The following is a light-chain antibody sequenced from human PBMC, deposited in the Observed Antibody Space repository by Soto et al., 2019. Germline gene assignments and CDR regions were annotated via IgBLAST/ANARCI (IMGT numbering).Light chain of an antibody. CDR2: WAS. CDR3: QQYYTTPWT. V-gene: IGKV4-1*01. Sequence: DIVMTQSPDSLAVSLGERATINCKSSRSVLYNSNNKNYLAWYQQKPGQPPKLLIYWASTRESGVPDRFSGSGSGTDFTLTISSLQAEDVAVYYCQQYYTTPWTFGQGTKVDIK. J-gene: IGKJ1*01. CDR1: RSVLYNSNNKNY.